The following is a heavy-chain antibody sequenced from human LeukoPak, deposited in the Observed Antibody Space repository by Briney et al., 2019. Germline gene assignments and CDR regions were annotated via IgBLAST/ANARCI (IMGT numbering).Heavy chain of an antibody. CDR2: IQQDGTEK. CDR1: GFTVSSNS. J-gene: IGHJ4*02. Sequence: GGSLRLSCTVSGFTVSSNSMSWVRQAPGKGLEWVANIQQDGTEKYYVDSVKGRFTISRDNAKNSLYLQMNSLRVEDTAVYYCARVHGAYPFDYWGQGTLVTVSS. CDR3: ARVHGAYPFDY. V-gene: IGHV3-7*01. D-gene: IGHD4/OR15-4a*01.